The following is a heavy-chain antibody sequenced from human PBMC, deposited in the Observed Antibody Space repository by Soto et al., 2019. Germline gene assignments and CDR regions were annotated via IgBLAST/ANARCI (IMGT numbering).Heavy chain of an antibody. Sequence: GASVKVSCKASGGTFSSYAISWVRQAPGQGLEWMGGIIPIFGTANYAQKFQGRVTITADESTSTAYMELSSLRSEDTAVYYCARLLRVRGVKDLNWFDPWGQGTLVTVSS. CDR3: ARLLRVRGVKDLNWFDP. V-gene: IGHV1-69*13. D-gene: IGHD3-10*01. CDR2: IIPIFGTA. CDR1: GGTFSSYA. J-gene: IGHJ5*02.